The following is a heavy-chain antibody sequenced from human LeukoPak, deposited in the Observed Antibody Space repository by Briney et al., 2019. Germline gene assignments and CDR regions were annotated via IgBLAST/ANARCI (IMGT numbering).Heavy chain of an antibody. CDR3: ARIMGHFDF. CDR2: INPSGTT. Sequence: SETLSLTCTVSGVSVNSYYWSWIRQPPGKGLEWIGYINPSGTTDYNPSLKSRVTISVDTSKNQFSLRLISVTTADTAVYYCARIMGHFDFWGPGTLVTVSS. D-gene: IGHD1-26*01. V-gene: IGHV4-59*02. J-gene: IGHJ4*02. CDR1: GVSVNSYY.